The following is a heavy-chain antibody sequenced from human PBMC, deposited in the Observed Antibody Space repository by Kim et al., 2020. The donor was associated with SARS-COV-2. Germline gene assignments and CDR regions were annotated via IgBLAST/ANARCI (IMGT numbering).Heavy chain of an antibody. CDR3: ARGQGYDFWSGYYTARLRSGGMDV. D-gene: IGHD3-3*01. V-gene: IGHV4-34*01. J-gene: IGHJ6*02. CDR2: INHSGST. Sequence: SETLSLTCAVYGGSFSGYYWSWIRQPPGKGLEWIGEINHSGSTNYNPSLKSRVTISVDTSKNQFSLKLSSVTAADTAVYYCARGQGYDFWSGYYTARLRSGGMDVWGQGTTVTVSS. CDR1: GGSFSGYY.